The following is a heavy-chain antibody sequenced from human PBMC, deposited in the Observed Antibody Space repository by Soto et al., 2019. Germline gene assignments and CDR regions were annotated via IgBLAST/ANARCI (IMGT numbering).Heavy chain of an antibody. CDR1: GFTFSGFA. CDR3: AKRSGGFSEFDY. V-gene: IGHV3-23*01. J-gene: IGHJ4*02. CDR2: VGYTGSYT. Sequence: EVQLLESGGGLVQPGGSLRLSCAASGFTFSGFAMNWVRQPPGRGLEWVSSVGYTGSYTFYAASVKDRFTISRDNSKNMVYLELNSLRAEDTAVYYCAKRSGGFSEFDYWGQGTLVIVSS. D-gene: IGHD5-12*01.